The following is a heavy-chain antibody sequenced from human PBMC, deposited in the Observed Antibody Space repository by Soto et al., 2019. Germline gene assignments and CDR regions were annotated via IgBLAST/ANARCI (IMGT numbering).Heavy chain of an antibody. Sequence: VQLVESGGGVVQPGRSLRLSCAASGFTFSSYAMHWVRQAPGKGLEWVAVISYDGSNKYYADSVKGRFTISRDNSKNTLYLQMNSLRAEDTAVYYCARDLRVDGYNYHYWGQGTLVTVSS. CDR2: ISYDGSNK. CDR1: GFTFSSYA. CDR3: ARDLRVDGYNYHY. D-gene: IGHD5-12*01. J-gene: IGHJ4*02. V-gene: IGHV3-30-3*01.